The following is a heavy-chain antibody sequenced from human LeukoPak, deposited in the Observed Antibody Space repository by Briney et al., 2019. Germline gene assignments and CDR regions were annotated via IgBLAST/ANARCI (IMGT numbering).Heavy chain of an antibody. V-gene: IGHV4-38-2*02. D-gene: IGHD1-14*01. CDR1: GYSISSGYY. CDR2: IYHSGST. Sequence: PSETLSLTCTVSGYSISSGYYWGWIRQPPGKGLEWIGSIYHSGSTNYNPSLKRRATISVDTSKNQFSLKLSSVTAADTAVYYCAREPTAGGTTTFDYWGQGTLVTVSS. J-gene: IGHJ4*02. CDR3: AREPTAGGTTTFDY.